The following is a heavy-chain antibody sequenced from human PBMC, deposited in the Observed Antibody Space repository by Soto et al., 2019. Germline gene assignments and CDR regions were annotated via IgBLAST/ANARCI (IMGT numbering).Heavy chain of an antibody. CDR1: GFTFSSYG. V-gene: IGHV3-33*01. Sequence: GGSLRLSCAASGFTFSSYGMRWVRQAPGKGLEWVAVIWYDGSNKYYADSVKGRFTISRDNSKNTLYLQMNSLRAEDTAVFYCARDNDYYDSSGYFYYFDYWGQGTLVTVSS. CDR3: ARDNDYYDSSGYFYYFDY. D-gene: IGHD3-22*01. CDR2: IWYDGSNK. J-gene: IGHJ4*02.